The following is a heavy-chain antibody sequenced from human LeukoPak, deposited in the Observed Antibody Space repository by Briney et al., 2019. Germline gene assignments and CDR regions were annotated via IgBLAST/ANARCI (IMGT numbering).Heavy chain of an antibody. CDR3: AREGGNYYDSSGYYPTYAFDI. D-gene: IGHD3-22*01. CDR2: MNPNSGNT. V-gene: IGHV1-8*01. J-gene: IGHJ3*02. Sequence: ASVKVSCKASGYTFTSYDINWVRQATGQGLELMGWMNPNSGNTGYAQKFQGRVTMTRNTSISTAYMELSSLRSEDTAVYYCAREGGNYYDSSGYYPTYAFDIWGQGTMVTVSS. CDR1: GYTFTSYD.